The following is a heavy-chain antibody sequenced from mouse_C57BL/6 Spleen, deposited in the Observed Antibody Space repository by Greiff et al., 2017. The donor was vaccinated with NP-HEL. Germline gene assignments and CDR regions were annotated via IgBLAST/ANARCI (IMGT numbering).Heavy chain of an antibody. V-gene: IGHV1-15*01. CDR1: GYTFTDYE. CDR3: TRNGVRAMDY. D-gene: IGHD2-14*01. Sequence: QVQLQQSGAELVRPGASVTLSCKASGYTFTDYEMHWVKQTPVHGLEWIGAIDPETGGTAYNQKFKGKAILTADKSSSTAYMELRSLTSEDSAVYYCTRNGVRAMDYWGQGTSVTVSS. J-gene: IGHJ4*01. CDR2: IDPETGGT.